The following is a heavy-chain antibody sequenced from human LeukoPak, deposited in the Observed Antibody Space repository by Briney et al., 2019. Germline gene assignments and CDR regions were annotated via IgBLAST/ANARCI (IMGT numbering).Heavy chain of an antibody. CDR2: ISGSGGST. CDR1: GFTFSSYA. Sequence: PGGSLRLSCAASGFTFSSYAMSWVRQAPGKGLEWVSAISGSGGSTYYADSVKGRFTISRDNSKNTLYLQMNSLRAEDTAVYYCAKVGYSSSWYLSEMRYGMDVWGQGTTVTVSS. CDR3: AKVGYSSSWYLSEMRYGMDV. D-gene: IGHD6-13*01. V-gene: IGHV3-23*01. J-gene: IGHJ6*02.